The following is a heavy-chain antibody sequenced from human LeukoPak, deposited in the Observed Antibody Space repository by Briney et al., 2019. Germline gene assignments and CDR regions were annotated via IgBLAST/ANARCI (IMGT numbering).Heavy chain of an antibody. V-gene: IGHV3-74*01. D-gene: IGHD1-26*01. CDR3: ATRVGAQGD. CDR2: ISGDGTTT. Sequence: GGSLRLSCAASGFTFSSCWMHWVRQAPGKGLVWVSRISGDGTTTTYADAVKGRFTISRDNAKNTVSLQMNSLRAEDTAVYYCATRVGAQGDWGQGTLVTVSS. CDR1: GFTFSSCW. J-gene: IGHJ4*02.